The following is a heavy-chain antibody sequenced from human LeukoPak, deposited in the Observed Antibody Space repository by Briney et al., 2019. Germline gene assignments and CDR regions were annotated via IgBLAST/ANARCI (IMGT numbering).Heavy chain of an antibody. D-gene: IGHD3-22*01. Sequence: PGGSLRLSCAASGFTFSSYAMSWVRQAPGKGLEWVSAISGSGGSTYYADSVKGRFTISRDNSKSTLYLQMNSLRAEDTAVYYCAKRPYYYDSSGRGHFDYWGQGTLVTVSS. J-gene: IGHJ4*02. CDR3: AKRPYYYDSSGRGHFDY. CDR2: ISGSGGST. CDR1: GFTFSSYA. V-gene: IGHV3-23*01.